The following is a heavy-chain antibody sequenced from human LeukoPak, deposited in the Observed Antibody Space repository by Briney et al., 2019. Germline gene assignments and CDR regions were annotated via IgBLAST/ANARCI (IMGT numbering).Heavy chain of an antibody. D-gene: IGHD6-25*01. CDR1: GFTFSSYA. J-gene: IGHJ4*02. CDR2: ISYHARDQ. CDR3: AKGRDSSGKLHYFDY. V-gene: IGHV3-30*04. Sequence: GGSLRLSCAASGFTFSSYAMHWVRQAPGKGLEWVTVISYHARDQFYADSVKGRFTVSRDNSKNTLYLQMNSLRAEDTAVYYCAKGRDSSGKLHYFDYWGQGTLVTVSS.